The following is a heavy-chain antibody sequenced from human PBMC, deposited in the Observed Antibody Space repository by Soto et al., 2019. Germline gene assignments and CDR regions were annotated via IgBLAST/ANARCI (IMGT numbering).Heavy chain of an antibody. CDR1: GDSISDYY. CDR2: IYTSGST. J-gene: IGHJ4*02. CDR3: ARERREEIHDGYDIDY. V-gene: IGHV4-4*07. Sequence: SETLSLTCTVSGDSISDYYWSWIRQPAGKGLEWIGRIYTSGSTDYNPSLKSRVTIPIDTSKNQFSLKVTSMTAADTAVYYCARERREEIHDGYDIDYWGQGTLVTAPQ. D-gene: IGHD5-12*01.